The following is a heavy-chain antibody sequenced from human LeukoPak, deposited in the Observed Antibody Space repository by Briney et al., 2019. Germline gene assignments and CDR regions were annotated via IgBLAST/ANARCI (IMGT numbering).Heavy chain of an antibody. CDR3: ARDRSKVTAYDDALDI. CDR1: GFTFSSYE. D-gene: IGHD2-21*02. CDR2: ISDIGTTQ. V-gene: IGHV3-48*03. J-gene: IGHJ3*02. Sequence: GGSLRLSCAASGFTFSSYELNWVRQAPGKGLEWVSYISDIGTTQHYADSVKGRFTISRDNAKNSLYLQMNSLTAEDTAVYYCARDRSKVTAYDDALDIWGQGTMVIVSS.